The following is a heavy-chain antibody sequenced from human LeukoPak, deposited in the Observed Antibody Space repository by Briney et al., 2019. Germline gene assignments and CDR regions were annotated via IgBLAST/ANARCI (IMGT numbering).Heavy chain of an antibody. CDR1: GFTFSDYY. Sequence: GGSLRLSCAASGFTFSDYYMSWIRQAPGKGLEWVSYISSSGGTTYYADSVKGRFTISRDNSKNTLYLQMNSLRAEDTAVYYCARVAQLWDAFDIWGQGTMVTVSS. J-gene: IGHJ3*02. CDR2: ISSSGGTT. CDR3: ARVAQLWDAFDI. V-gene: IGHV3-11*01. D-gene: IGHD5-18*01.